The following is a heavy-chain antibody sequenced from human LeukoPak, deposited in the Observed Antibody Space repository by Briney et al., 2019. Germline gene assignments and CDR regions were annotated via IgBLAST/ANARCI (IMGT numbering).Heavy chain of an antibody. CDR3: ARETNALVPKYFDP. D-gene: IGHD2-2*01. Sequence: ERVAVISYDGSNKYYADSVKGRFTISRDNSENTLYLQMNSLRAEDTAVYYCARETNALVPKYFDPWGQGTLVTVSS. V-gene: IGHV3-30*01. CDR2: ISYDGSNK. J-gene: IGHJ5*02.